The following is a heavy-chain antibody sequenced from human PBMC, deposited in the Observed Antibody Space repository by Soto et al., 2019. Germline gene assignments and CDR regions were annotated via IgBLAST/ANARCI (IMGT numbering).Heavy chain of an antibody. CDR1: GFTFSSFA. CDR2: VTSSASST. Sequence: GGSLRLSCAASGFTFSSFAMNWVRLPPGRGLEWVAAVTSSASSTHYADSVKGRFTISRDNSKNTLYLQMNSLRADDTAVYYCAKGGAVLLDPFDVWGQGTMVTVSS. D-gene: IGHD1-26*01. V-gene: IGHV3-23*01. J-gene: IGHJ3*01. CDR3: AKGGAVLLDPFDV.